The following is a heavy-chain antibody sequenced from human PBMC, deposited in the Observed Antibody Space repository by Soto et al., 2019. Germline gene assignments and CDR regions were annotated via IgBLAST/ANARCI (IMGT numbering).Heavy chain of an antibody. J-gene: IGHJ6*04. CDR3: ARDDVLCDGGRCYGIPLAV. CDR1: GFTVSSKY. D-gene: IGHD2-15*01. V-gene: IGHV3-66*01. CDR2: IQSGGTT. Sequence: PGGSLRLSCAASGFTVSSKYMTWVRQAPGKGLEWVSLIQSGGTTYYADSVKGRFTISRDTSENTLHLQMDSLRVEDTAVYYCARDDVLCDGGRCYGIPLAVWGKGTTVPVAS.